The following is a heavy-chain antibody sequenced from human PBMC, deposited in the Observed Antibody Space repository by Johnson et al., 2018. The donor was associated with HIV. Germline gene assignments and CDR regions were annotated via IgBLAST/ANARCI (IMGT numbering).Heavy chain of an antibody. D-gene: IGHD3-22*01. V-gene: IGHV3-20*04. J-gene: IGHJ3*02. CDR3: ARVDYDSSGYYLYAFDI. CDR2: INWNGGST. Sequence: VQLVESGGGVVRPGGSLRLSSAASGFTFDDYGMSWVRQAPGKGLEWVSGINWNGGSTGYADSVKGRFTISRDNAKNSLYLQMNSLSAEDTALYYCARVDYDSSGYYLYAFDIWGQGTMVTVSS. CDR1: GFTFDDYG.